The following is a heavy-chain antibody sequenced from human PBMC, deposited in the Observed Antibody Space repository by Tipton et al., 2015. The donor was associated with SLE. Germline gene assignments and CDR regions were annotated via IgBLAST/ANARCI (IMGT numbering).Heavy chain of an antibody. Sequence: SLRLSCAASGFIFSSYGMNWVRQAPGKGLEWVSHISSRRTTIYYADSVKGRFTISRDDARNSLFLQMNSLRAEDTAVYYCARNRAATYYFGMDVLGQGTAVTVSS. J-gene: IGHJ6*02. CDR2: ISSRRTTI. CDR1: GFIFSSYG. V-gene: IGHV3-48*01. CDR3: ARNRAATYYFGMDV. D-gene: IGHD6-25*01.